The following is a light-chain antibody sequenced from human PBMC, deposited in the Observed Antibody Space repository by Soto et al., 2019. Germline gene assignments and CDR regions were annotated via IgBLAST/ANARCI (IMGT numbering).Light chain of an antibody. CDR2: EVT. J-gene: IGLJ2*01. Sequence: QSVLTQPASVSGSPGQSITISCTGTTSDVGRYKFVSWYQHHPGKAPKLLIFEVTNRPSGVSSRFSGSKFGNTASLTISGLQTEDEATYYCGSSTDTDTLVIFGGGTKVTVL. V-gene: IGLV2-14*01. CDR1: TSDVGRYKF. CDR3: GSSTDTDTLVI.